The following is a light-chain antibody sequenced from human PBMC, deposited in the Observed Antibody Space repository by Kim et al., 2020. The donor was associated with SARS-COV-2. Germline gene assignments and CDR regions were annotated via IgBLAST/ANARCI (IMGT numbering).Light chain of an antibody. CDR1: QDITTY. J-gene: IGKJ2*01. V-gene: IGKV1-33*01. CDR2: DAS. CDR3: QHYGDVPHT. Sequence: DIQLTQSPSSLSSPVGASVTITCQASQDITTYLNWYQHKPGKAPKLLIYDASTLEIGVPSRFSGSGSGTDFTFTIKSLQPEDIATYYCQHYGDVPHTFGQGTKLEIK.